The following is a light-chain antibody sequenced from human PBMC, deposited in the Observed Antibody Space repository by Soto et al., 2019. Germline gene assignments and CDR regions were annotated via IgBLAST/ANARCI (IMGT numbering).Light chain of an antibody. CDR3: SSYTTSSTWV. J-gene: IGLJ3*02. V-gene: IGLV2-14*01. CDR2: EVT. CDR1: RSDVGGYNY. Sequence: QSVLTQPASVSGSPGQSITISCTGTRSDVGGYNYVSWYQQRPGKAPKLIIYEVTNRPSGVSNRFSGSKFGNTASLTISGLQADDEADYYCSSYTTSSTWVFGGGTKVTDL.